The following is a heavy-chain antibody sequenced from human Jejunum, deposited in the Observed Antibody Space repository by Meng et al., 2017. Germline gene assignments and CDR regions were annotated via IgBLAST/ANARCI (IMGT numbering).Heavy chain of an antibody. D-gene: IGHD1-20*01. V-gene: IGHV1-2*06. CDR3: ARSLMSITGTKYYFDY. CDR2: INPSSGDT. CDR1: GYTFSGFA. Sequence: QVQLVQSGAEVKRPGVPVNVSYKASGYTFSGFAMHWVRQAPGQGLEWMGRINPSSGDTNFAQKFQGRVSMTSDTATSTASMELTRLRSDDTAVYYCARSLMSITGTKYYFDYWGQGTLVTVSS. J-gene: IGHJ4*02.